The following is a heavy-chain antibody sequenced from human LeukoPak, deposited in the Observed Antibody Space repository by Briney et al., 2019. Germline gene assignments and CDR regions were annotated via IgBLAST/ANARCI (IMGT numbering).Heavy chain of an antibody. CDR2: VHYSGTA. D-gene: IGHD2-15*01. Sequence: SETLSLTCTVSGDSISGGNHYWSWIRQPPGKGLEWIGYVHYSGTAYYNPSLRSRVSVSVDTSKNQFSLKLSSVSAADTALYYCARTYCSAGTCFGGFDYWGQGTLVSVSS. CDR1: GDSISGGNHY. CDR3: ARTYCSAGTCFGGFDY. V-gene: IGHV4-30-4*01. J-gene: IGHJ4*02.